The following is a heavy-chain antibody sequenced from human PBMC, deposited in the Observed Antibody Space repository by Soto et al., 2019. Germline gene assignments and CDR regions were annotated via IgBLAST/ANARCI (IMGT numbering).Heavy chain of an antibody. CDR3: AKVRRQLVLIDAFDI. J-gene: IGHJ3*02. D-gene: IGHD6-13*01. V-gene: IGHV3-23*01. CDR1: GFTFSSYA. CDR2: ISGSGGST. Sequence: PGGSLRLSCAASGFTFSSYAMSWVRQAPGKGLEWVSAISGSGGSTYYADSVKGRFTTSRDNSKNTLYLQMNSLRAEDTAVYYCAKVRRQLVLIDAFDIWGQGTMVTVSS.